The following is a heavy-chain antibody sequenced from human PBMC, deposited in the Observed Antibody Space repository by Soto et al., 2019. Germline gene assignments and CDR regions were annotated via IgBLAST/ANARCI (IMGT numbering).Heavy chain of an antibody. D-gene: IGHD3-22*01. CDR1: GFTVSSNY. CDR2: IYSGVST. J-gene: IGHJ1*01. CDR3: ARDRVESGYPEYFQH. V-gene: IGHV3-53*01. Sequence: EVQLLESGGGLIQPGGSLRLSCAASGFTVSSNYMSWVRQAPGKVLEWVSVIYSGVSTYYADSVKGRFIISRDNYKNTLYLKMNSLRAEDTAVYYCARDRVESGYPEYFQHWGQGNMVTVSS.